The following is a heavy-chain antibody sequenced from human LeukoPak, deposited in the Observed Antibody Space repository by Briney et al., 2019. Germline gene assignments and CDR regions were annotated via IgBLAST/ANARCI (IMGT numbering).Heavy chain of an antibody. CDR2: ISSSSSYI. J-gene: IGHJ4*02. D-gene: IGHD6-13*01. Sequence: NPGGSLGLSCAASGFTFSSYSMNWVRQAPGKGLEWVSSISSSSSYIYYADSVKGRFTISRDNAKNSLYLQMNSLRAEDTAVYYCARVGPIGSSSCSDYWGQGTLVTVSS. CDR1: GFTFSSYS. V-gene: IGHV3-21*01. CDR3: ARVGPIGSSSCSDY.